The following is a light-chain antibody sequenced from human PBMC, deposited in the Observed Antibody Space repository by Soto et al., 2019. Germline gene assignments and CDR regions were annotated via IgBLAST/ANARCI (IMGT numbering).Light chain of an antibody. Sequence: QPASVSGSPGQSITISCTGTSSDVGSYNLVSWYQQHPGKAPKLMIYEGSKRPSGVSNRFSGSKSGNTASLTISGLQAEDEADYYCCSYAGSSALIFGGGTKLTVL. CDR1: SSDVGSYNL. CDR3: CSYAGSSALI. CDR2: EGS. J-gene: IGLJ2*01. V-gene: IGLV2-23*01.